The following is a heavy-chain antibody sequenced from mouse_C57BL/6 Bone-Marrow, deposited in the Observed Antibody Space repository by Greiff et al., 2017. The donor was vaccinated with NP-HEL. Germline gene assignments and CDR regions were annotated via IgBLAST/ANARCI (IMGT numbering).Heavy chain of an antibody. Sequence: QVQLQQSGAELARPGASVKLSCKASGYTFTSYGISWVKQRPGQGLEWIGEIYPRSGNTYYNEKFKGKATLTADKSSSTAYMELRSLTSEDSAVYVCESSYYGNYIDYWGQGTTLTVSS. CDR3: ESSYYGNYIDY. J-gene: IGHJ2*01. V-gene: IGHV1-81*01. CDR1: GYTFTSYG. D-gene: IGHD2-10*01. CDR2: IYPRSGNT.